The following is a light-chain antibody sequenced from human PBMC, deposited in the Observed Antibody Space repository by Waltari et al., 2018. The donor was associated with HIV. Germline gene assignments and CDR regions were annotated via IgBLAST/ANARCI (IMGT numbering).Light chain of an antibody. J-gene: IGKJ2*01. CDR3: HQYYSTPYT. Sequence: IVMTQSPDSLTVFLGERATINCKSSRSVLYSSNNKNYLAWYQQKAGQPPKLLIYWASTRESGVPDRFSASGSGTDFSRTISSLQAEDVAVYYCHQYYSTPYTFGQGTKVEIK. V-gene: IGKV4-1*01. CDR1: RSVLYSSNNKNY. CDR2: WAS.